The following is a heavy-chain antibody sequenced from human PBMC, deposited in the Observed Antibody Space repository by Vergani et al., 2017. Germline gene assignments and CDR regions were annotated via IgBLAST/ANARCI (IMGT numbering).Heavy chain of an antibody. CDR3: ATQRGSRAYGDPLGYYGMDV. CDR2: IYYSGST. Sequence: QVQLQESGPGLVKPSETLSLTCTVSSGSISSYYWSWIRQPPGKGLEWIGYIYYSGSTNYNPSLKSRVTISVDTSKNQFSLKLSSVTAADTAVYYCATQRGSRAYGDPLGYYGMDVWGQGTTVTVSS. D-gene: IGHD4-17*01. V-gene: IGHV4-59*01. CDR1: SGSISSYY. J-gene: IGHJ6*02.